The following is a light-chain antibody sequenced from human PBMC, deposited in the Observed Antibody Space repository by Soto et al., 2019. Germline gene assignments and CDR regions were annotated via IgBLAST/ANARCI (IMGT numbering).Light chain of an antibody. Sequence: QSVLTQPRPVSGAPGQSVTISCTGTSSDVGGYNSVSWYQQHPDKAPKFMIYDVSKRPSGVPDRFSGSKSGNTASLTISGLQAEDEADYYCCSYAGSDTHYVFGTGTKVTVL. J-gene: IGLJ1*01. V-gene: IGLV2-11*01. CDR3: CSYAGSDTHYV. CDR2: DVS. CDR1: SSDVGGYNS.